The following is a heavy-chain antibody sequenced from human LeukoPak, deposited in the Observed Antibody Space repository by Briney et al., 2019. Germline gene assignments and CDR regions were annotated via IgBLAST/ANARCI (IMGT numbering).Heavy chain of an antibody. CDR3: ARALGDAFDI. D-gene: IGHD7-27*01. V-gene: IGHV3-53*01. CDR1: GFTVSSNY. CDR2: IYSGDST. Sequence: GGSLRLSCAASGFTVSSNYMSWVRQAPGKGLEWVSVIYSGDSTFYADSVKGRFTISRDNPKDTLYLQMNSLRAEDTAVYYCARALGDAFDIWGQGTMVTVSS. J-gene: IGHJ3*02.